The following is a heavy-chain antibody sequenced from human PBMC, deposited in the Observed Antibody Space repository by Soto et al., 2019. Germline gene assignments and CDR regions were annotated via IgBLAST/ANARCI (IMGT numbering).Heavy chain of an antibody. CDR2: IIPIFGTA. CDR1: GGTFSSYA. D-gene: IGHD3-22*01. V-gene: IGHV1-69*13. CDR3: ARGREYSYDSSGYYFDY. J-gene: IGHJ4*02. Sequence: SVKVSCKASGGTFSSYAISWVRQAPGQGLEWMGGIIPIFGTANYAQKFQGRVTITADESTSTAYMELSSLRSEDTAVYYCARGREYSYDSSGYYFDYWGQGTLVTVSS.